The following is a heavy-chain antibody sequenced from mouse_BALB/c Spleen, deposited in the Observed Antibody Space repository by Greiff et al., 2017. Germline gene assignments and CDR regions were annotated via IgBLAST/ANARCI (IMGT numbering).Heavy chain of an antibody. CDR3: ARVWITTTRYYFDY. J-gene: IGHJ2*01. CDR2: ISYSGST. CDR1: GYSITSDYA. V-gene: IGHV3-2*02. D-gene: IGHD2-4*01. Sequence: EVKLMESGPGLVKPSQSLSLTCTVTGYSITSDYAWNWIRQFPGNKLEWMGYISYSGSTSYNPSLKNRISITRDTSKNQFFLKLNSVTTEDTATYYCARVWITTTRYYFDYWGQGTTLTVSS.